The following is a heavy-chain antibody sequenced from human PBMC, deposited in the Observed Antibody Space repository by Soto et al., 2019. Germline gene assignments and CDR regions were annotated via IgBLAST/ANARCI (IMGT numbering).Heavy chain of an antibody. J-gene: IGHJ6*02. CDR2: IYYSGST. Sequence: SETPSVTWTVSGGSPSTSSYYWGWIRQPPGKGLEWIGSIYYSGSTYYNPSLKSRVTISVDTSKNQFSLKLSSVTAADTAVYYCARLLYDGMDVWGQGTTVT. CDR1: GGSPSTSSYY. V-gene: IGHV4-39*01. CDR3: ARLLYDGMDV.